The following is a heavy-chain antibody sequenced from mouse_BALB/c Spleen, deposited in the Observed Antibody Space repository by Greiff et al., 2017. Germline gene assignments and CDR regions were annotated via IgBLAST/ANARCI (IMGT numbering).Heavy chain of an antibody. CDR2: IWRGGST. Sequence: VQLQESGPSLVQPSQSLSITCTVSGFSLTSYGVHWVRQSPGKGLEWLGVIWRGGSTDYNAAFMSRLSITKDNSKSQVFFNMNSLQADDTAIYYCAKKEGPYYGLYYYAMDYWGQGTSVTVSS. V-gene: IGHV2-5-1*01. CDR1: GFSLTSYG. J-gene: IGHJ4*01. D-gene: IGHD2-10*01. CDR3: AKKEGPYYGLYYYAMDY.